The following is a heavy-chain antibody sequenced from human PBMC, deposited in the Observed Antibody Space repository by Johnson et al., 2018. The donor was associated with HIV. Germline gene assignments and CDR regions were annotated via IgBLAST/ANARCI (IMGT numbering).Heavy chain of an antibody. Sequence: QVQLVESGGGVVQPGGSLRLSCAASGFTFSSFDMHWVRQVPGKGLEWVEIISFDGSNEYYADSVKGRFTISRDDSKNTLDLQMNSLKTEDTAVYYGAKISSGSVLSVPSNALDVWGQGTMVTVSS. V-gene: IGHV3-30-3*02. CDR1: GFTFSSFD. D-gene: IGHD2-8*01. CDR3: AKISSGSVLSVPSNALDV. J-gene: IGHJ3*01. CDR2: ISFDGSNE.